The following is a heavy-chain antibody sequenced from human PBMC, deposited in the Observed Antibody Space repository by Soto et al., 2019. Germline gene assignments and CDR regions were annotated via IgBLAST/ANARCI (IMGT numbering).Heavy chain of an antibody. CDR3: ARTVLGPDLLADSFVDYYYYMDV. V-gene: IGHV4-59*08. CDR2: VYYTGST. CDR1: GGSIRNFY. J-gene: IGHJ6*03. Sequence: SSETLSLTCTVSGGSIRNFYWSWIRQPPGKGLEWIGYVYYTGSTSYNPSLKRRVTFSADSSRGQFSLRLNSVTAADTAVYYCARTVLGPDLLADSFVDYYYYMDVWGQGTTVTVSS. D-gene: IGHD3-9*01.